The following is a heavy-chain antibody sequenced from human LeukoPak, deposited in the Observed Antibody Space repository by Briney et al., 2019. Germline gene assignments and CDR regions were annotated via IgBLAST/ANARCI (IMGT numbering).Heavy chain of an antibody. Sequence: GRSLRLSCAASGFTFSSYGMHWVRQAPGKGLEWVAVIWYDGSNKYYADSVKGRFTISRDNSKNTLYLQMNSLRAEDTAAYYCAGGESFMPGGAFDPWGQGTLVTVSS. CDR2: IWYDGSNK. D-gene: IGHD2-2*01. CDR1: GFTFSSYG. V-gene: IGHV3-33*01. CDR3: AGGESFMPGGAFDP. J-gene: IGHJ5*02.